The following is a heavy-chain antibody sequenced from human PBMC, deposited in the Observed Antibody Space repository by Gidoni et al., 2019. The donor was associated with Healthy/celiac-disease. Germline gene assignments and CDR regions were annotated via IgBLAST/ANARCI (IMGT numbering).Heavy chain of an antibody. CDR1: GYTFTSYA. CDR3: ARGPWLGWFDP. Sequence: QVQLVQSGAEVKKPGASVKVSCKASGYTFTSYAMHWVRQAPGQRREWMGWINAGNGNTRYSQKFQGRVTITRDTSASTAYMELSSLRSEDTAVYYCARGPWLGWFDPWGQGTLVTVSS. V-gene: IGHV1-3*01. D-gene: IGHD6-19*01. CDR2: INAGNGNT. J-gene: IGHJ5*02.